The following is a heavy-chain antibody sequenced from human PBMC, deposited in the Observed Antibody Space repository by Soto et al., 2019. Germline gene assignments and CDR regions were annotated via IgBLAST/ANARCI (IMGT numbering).Heavy chain of an antibody. J-gene: IGHJ4*02. CDR1: GGIFSTYA. CDR3: ARARDYYGSGNYYNRIDF. Sequence: QVQLVQSGAEVKKPGSSVKVSCKASGGIFSTYAISWLRQAPGQGLEWMGGIIPIFGTPNYAQRFQGRVTITADESTSTADMELSRLRSEDTAFYYCARARDYYGSGNYYNRIDFWGQGTLVTVSS. CDR2: IIPIFGTP. V-gene: IGHV1-69*01. D-gene: IGHD3-10*01.